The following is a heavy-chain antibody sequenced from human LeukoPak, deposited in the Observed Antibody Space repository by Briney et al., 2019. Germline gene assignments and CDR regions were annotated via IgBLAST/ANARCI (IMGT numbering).Heavy chain of an antibody. CDR2: IYPGDSDT. D-gene: IGHD3-22*01. J-gene: IGHJ4*02. CDR1: GYSFTSYW. CDR3: ARTYYYDSSGYYYFDY. V-gene: IGHV5-51*01. Sequence: GESLKISCKGSGYSFTSYWIGWVRQMPGKGLEWMGIIYPGDSDTRYGPSFQGQVTISADKSISTAYLQWSSLKASDTAMYYCARTYYYDSSGYYYFDYWGQGTLVTVSS.